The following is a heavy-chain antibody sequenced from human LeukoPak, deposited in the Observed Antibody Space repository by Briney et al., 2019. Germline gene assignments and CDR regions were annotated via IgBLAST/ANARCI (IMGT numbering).Heavy chain of an antibody. CDR1: GGSISSGDYY. CDR2: IYYSGST. CDR3: ARERAYYYDSGSYPRDGFDI. Sequence: SETLSLTCTVSGGSISSGDYYWNWIRQPPGKGLEWIGYIYYSGSTYYNPSLNSRVTISVDTSKNQFSLKLSSVTAADTAVYYCARERAYYYDSGSYPRDGFDIWGQGTMVTVSS. J-gene: IGHJ3*02. V-gene: IGHV4-30-4*01. D-gene: IGHD3-10*01.